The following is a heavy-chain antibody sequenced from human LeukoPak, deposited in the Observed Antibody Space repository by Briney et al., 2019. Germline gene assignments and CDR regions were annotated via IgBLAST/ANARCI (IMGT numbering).Heavy chain of an antibody. CDR1: GYTFTSYY. CDR2: INPSGGST. V-gene: IGHV1-46*01. D-gene: IGHD1-26*01. J-gene: IGHJ4*02. CDR3: ASVRREYSGSQPEDY. Sequence: GASVKVSCKASGYTFTSYYMHWVRQAPGQGLEWMGIINPSGGSTSYAQKFQGRVTMTRDTSTSTVYMELSSLRSEDTAVYYCASVRREYSGSQPEDYWGQGTLVTVSS.